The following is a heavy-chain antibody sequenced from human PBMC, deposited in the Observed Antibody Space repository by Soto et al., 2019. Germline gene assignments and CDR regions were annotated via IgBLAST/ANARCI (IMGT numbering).Heavy chain of an antibody. V-gene: IGHV1-69*08. D-gene: IGHD2-2*01. CDR1: GGTFSSYT. Sequence: QVQLVQSGAEVKKPGSSVKVSCKASGGTFSSYTISWVRQAPGQGLEWMGRIIPILGIANYAQKFQGRVTITADKSTSTAYVELSSLRSEDTAVYYCARENCSSTSCYPYYYYGMDVWGQGTTVTVSS. J-gene: IGHJ6*02. CDR3: ARENCSSTSCYPYYYYGMDV. CDR2: IIPILGIA.